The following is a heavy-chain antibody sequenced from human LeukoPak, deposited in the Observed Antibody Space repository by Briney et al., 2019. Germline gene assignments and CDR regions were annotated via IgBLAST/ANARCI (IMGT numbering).Heavy chain of an antibody. CDR3: ARDAEAYCSGGSCPFDI. J-gene: IGHJ3*02. D-gene: IGHD2-15*01. V-gene: IGHV3-64*01. CDR1: GFTFSSYA. Sequence: PGGSLRLSCAASGFTFSSYAMHWVRQAPGKGLEYVSAISSNGGSTYYANSVKGRFTISRDNSKNTLYLQMGSLRAEDMAVYYCARDAEAYCSGGSCPFDIWGQGTMVTVSS. CDR2: ISSNGGST.